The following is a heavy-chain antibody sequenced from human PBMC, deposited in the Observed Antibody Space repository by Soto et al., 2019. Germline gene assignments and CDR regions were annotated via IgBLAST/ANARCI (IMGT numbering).Heavy chain of an antibody. CDR2: TNYRGTT. Sequence: QVQLQESGPGLVKPSQTLSLTCTVSGGSIINGDTYLNWIRQHPEKGLEWMGYTNYRGTTNYNPALKSRILISIDTSKNQFSLRLTSVTAADTAVYYCARDAPGVAPYWGQGTLVTVSS. V-gene: IGHV4-31*03. D-gene: IGHD2-15*01. CDR3: ARDAPGVAPY. J-gene: IGHJ4*02. CDR1: GGSIINGDTY.